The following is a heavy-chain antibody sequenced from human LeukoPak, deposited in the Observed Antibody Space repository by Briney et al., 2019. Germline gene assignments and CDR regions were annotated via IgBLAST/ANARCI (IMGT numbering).Heavy chain of an antibody. J-gene: IGHJ5*02. Sequence: SETLSLTCTVSGGSISSSSYYWGWIRQPPGKGLEWIGGIYYSGSTYYNPSLKSRVTISVDTSKNQFSLKLSSVTAADTAVYYCARVSGASDPWGQGTLVTVSS. V-gene: IGHV4-39*07. CDR3: ARVSGASDP. D-gene: IGHD3-10*01. CDR2: IYYSGST. CDR1: GGSISSSSYY.